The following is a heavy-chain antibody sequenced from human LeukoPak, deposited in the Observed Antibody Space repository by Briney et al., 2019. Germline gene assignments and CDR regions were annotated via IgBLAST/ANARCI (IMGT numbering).Heavy chain of an antibody. J-gene: IGHJ4*02. CDR1: GFTFSSYA. Sequence: PGGPLRLSCAASGFTFSSYAMHWVRQAPGKGLEYVSAISSNGGSTYYANSVKGRFTISRDNSKNTPYLQMGSLRAEDMAVYYCARSTPVVLAAMPGEYDYWGQGTLVTVSS. CDR2: ISSNGGST. CDR3: ARSTPVVLAAMPGEYDY. V-gene: IGHV3-64*01. D-gene: IGHD2-2*01.